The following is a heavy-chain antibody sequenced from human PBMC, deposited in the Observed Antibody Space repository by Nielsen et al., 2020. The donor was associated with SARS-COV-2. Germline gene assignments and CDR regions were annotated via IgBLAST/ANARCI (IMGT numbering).Heavy chain of an antibody. J-gene: IGHJ4*02. CDR3: ARIAPPKGLGFDY. V-gene: IGHV4-39*01. CDR2: IHYSGST. CDR1: GASMRNDY. Sequence: SETLSLTCTVSGASMRNDYWGWIRQAPGKGLDWIGAIHYSGSTYYNPSLESRVTISVDTSKNQFSLRLNSVTAADTAVYYCARIAPPKGLGFDYWGQGTQVTVSS. D-gene: IGHD3-16*01.